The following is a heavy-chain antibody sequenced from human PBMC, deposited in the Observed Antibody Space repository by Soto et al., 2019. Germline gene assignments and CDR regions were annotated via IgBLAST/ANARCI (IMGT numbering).Heavy chain of an antibody. V-gene: IGHV4-39*01. CDR2: IYYDGNT. J-gene: IGHJ4*02. CDR1: GGSITSSRYY. Sequence: LSLTCTVSGGSITSSRYYWGWIRQPPGKGLECIGNIYYDGNTYYNPSLKSRVTISVDTSKNQFSLRLSSVTAADTAVYYCARSSIAPRLFMYPFDYWGQGTLVTVSS. D-gene: IGHD6-6*01. CDR3: ARSSIAPRLFMYPFDY.